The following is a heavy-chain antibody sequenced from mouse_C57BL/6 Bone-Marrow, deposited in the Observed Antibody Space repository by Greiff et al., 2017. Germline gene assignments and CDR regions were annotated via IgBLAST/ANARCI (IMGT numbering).Heavy chain of an antibody. J-gene: IGHJ1*03. CDR2: IDPSDSYT. CDR1: GYTFTSYW. CDR3: AGNFGYFDV. V-gene: IGHV1-50*01. Sequence: QVQLQQPGAELVKPGASVKLSCKASGYTFTSYWMQWVKQRPGQGLEWIGEIDPSDSYTNYNQKFKGKATLTVDTSSRPAYMQLSSLKSEDSAVYYCAGNFGYFDVWGTGTTVTVSS.